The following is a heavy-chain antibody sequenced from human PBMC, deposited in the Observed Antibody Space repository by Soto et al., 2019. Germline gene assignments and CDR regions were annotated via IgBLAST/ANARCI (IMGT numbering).Heavy chain of an antibody. J-gene: IGHJ4*02. Sequence: SETLSLTCTVSGGSISSYYCSWIRQPPGKGLEWIGYIYYSGSTNYNPSLKSRVTISVDTSKNQFSLKLSSVTAADTAVYYCARFVGVPAASDYFDYWGQGTLVTVSS. V-gene: IGHV4-59*08. CDR1: GGSISSYY. CDR2: IYYSGST. D-gene: IGHD2-2*01. CDR3: ARFVGVPAASDYFDY.